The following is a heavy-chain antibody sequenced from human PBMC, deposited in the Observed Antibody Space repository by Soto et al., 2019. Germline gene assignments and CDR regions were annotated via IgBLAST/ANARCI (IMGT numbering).Heavy chain of an antibody. V-gene: IGHV4-59*01. CDR1: GGSISSYC. D-gene: IGHD3-22*01. CDR2: IYYSGST. J-gene: IGHJ4*02. CDR3: ATNYYYDGSSDFSFHN. Sequence: PSETRPLTCTVSGGSISSYCWNWIRQPPGKGLEWIGYIYYSGSTNYNPSLKSRVTISVDTSKNQFSLKLSSVTAADTAVYYCATNYYYDGSSDFSFHNLGQAIPVSVP.